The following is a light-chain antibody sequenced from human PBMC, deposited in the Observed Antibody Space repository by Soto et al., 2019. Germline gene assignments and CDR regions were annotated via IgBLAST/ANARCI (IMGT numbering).Light chain of an antibody. V-gene: IGKV3-11*01. CDR3: QQRPNWPLT. CDR1: QSISSH. J-gene: IGKJ4*01. Sequence: EIVLTQSPATLSLSPGERATLSCRASQSISSHLAWYQHKPGQAPRILMYDVSNRATDIPARFSGSGSGTDFTLTISSLEPEDFAVYYCQQRPNWPLTFGGGTKVEIK. CDR2: DVS.